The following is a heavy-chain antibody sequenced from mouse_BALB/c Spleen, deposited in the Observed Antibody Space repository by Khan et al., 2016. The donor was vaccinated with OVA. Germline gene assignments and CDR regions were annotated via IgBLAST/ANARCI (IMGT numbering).Heavy chain of an antibody. Sequence: QXQLKQSGAELAKPGASVKMSCKASGYTFINYWMNWVKQRPGQGLEWIGYINPTTGYTEYNLKFKDKATLTADKSSSTAHMQLSSLTSEDSAVYYCARRGLRWDFDYWGQGTTLTVSS. CDR2: INPTTGYT. D-gene: IGHD1-1*01. J-gene: IGHJ2*01. CDR3: ARRGLRWDFDY. CDR1: GYTFINYW. V-gene: IGHV1-7*01.